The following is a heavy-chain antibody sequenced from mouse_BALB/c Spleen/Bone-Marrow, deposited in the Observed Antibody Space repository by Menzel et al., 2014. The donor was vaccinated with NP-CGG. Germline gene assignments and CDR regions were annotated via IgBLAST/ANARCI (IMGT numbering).Heavy chain of an antibody. D-gene: IGHD2-3*01. CDR3: TRTYDGRTWFAY. V-gene: IGHV1-69*02. CDR1: GYTFTNYW. J-gene: IGHJ3*01. CDR2: IYPSDSYT. Sequence: QVQLQQPGAELVRPGASVKLSCKASGYTFTNYWINWVKQRPGQGLEWIGNIYPSDSYTNYNQKFKDKATLTVDKSSSTAYMQLSSPTSEDSAVYYCTRTYDGRTWFAYWGQGTPVTVSA.